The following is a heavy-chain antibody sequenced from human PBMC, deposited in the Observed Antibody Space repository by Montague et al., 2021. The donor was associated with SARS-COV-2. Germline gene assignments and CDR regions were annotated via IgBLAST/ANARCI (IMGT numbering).Heavy chain of an antibody. Sequence: SETLSLTCTVSGGSISTYYWSWIRRPPGKGLEWIGYIYYSGSTNYSPSLKSRVTISVDTSKNQFSLKLSSVTAADTAVYYCARDGYNAHQNYWYFDLRGRGTLVTVSP. CDR2: IYYSGST. J-gene: IGHJ2*01. CDR1: GGSISTYY. CDR3: ARDGYNAHQNYWYFDL. V-gene: IGHV4-59*12. D-gene: IGHD5-24*01.